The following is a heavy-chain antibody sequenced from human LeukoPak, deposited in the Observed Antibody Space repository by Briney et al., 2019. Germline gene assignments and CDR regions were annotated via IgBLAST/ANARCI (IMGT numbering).Heavy chain of an antibody. CDR3: VRYCSGGDCLRSFDI. CDR2: IYIGGST. CDR1: GFTVSNNY. J-gene: IGHJ3*02. D-gene: IGHD2-15*01. Sequence: GGSLRLSCAASGFTVSNNYMTWVRQAPGKGLEWVSVIYIGGSTYYADSVKGRFTISRDNSKNTLYLQMNSLRAGDTAVYYCVRYCSGGDCLRSFDIWGQGTMVTVSS. V-gene: IGHV3-66*01.